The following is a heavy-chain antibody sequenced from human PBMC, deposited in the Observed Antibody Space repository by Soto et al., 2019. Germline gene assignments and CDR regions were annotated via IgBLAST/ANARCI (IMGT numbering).Heavy chain of an antibody. CDR1: GFTFSSHW. Sequence: GGSLRLSCAGSGFTFSSHWMSWVRQAPGKGLEWVANISPDGSAISYVDSVQGRFTISRDNSKNTVYLQMNSLRAEDTAVYYCARDKGSSTVVSGISQEGYFDSWGQGTLVTVSS. V-gene: IGHV3-7*01. CDR2: ISPDGSAI. J-gene: IGHJ4*02. D-gene: IGHD6-19*01. CDR3: ARDKGSSTVVSGISQEGYFDS.